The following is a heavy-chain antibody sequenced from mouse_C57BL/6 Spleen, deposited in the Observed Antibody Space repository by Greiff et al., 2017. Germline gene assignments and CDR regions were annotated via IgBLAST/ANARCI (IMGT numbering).Heavy chain of an antibody. J-gene: IGHJ4*01. CDR1: GYTFTSYW. Sequence: QVQLQQPGAELVRPGSSVKLSCKASGYTFTSYWMHWVKQRPIQGLEWIGNIDPSDSETNYNQKFKDKATLTVDKSSSTAYMQLSSLTSEDSAVXYCARDGSSLYAMDYWGQGTSVTVSS. V-gene: IGHV1-52*01. CDR2: IDPSDSET. CDR3: ARDGSSLYAMDY. D-gene: IGHD1-1*01.